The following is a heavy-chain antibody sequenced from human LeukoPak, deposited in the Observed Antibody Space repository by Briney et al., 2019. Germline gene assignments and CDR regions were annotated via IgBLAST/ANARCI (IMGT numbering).Heavy chain of an antibody. CDR1: GFTFSDYS. CDR2: ISDTSSTK. J-gene: IGHJ4*02. D-gene: IGHD1-14*01. CDR3: TRGAAGLDY. Sequence: PGGSLRLSCAASGFTFSDYSMNWVRQTPGKGLEWVSYISDTSSTKYYADSVRGRFTISRDNAKSTLYLQMNSLRGEDTAMYYCTRGAAGLDYWGQGTLVTVSS. V-gene: IGHV3-48*04.